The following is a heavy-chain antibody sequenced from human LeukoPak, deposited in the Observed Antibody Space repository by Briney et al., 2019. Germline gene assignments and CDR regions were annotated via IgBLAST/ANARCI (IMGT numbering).Heavy chain of an antibody. D-gene: IGHD4-11*01. V-gene: IGHV4-34*01. J-gene: IGHJ4*02. CDR3: ARGRNYSNYEPFGY. CDR1: GGSFSGYY. CDR2: INHSGST. Sequence: SETLSLTCAVYGGSFSGYYWSWIRQPPGKGLEWIGEINHSGSTNYNPSLKSRVTISVDTSKNQFSLKLSSVTAADTAVYYCARGRNYSNYEPFGYWGQGTLVTVSS.